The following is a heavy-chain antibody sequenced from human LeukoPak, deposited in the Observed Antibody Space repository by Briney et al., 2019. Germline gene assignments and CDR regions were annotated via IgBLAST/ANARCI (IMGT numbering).Heavy chain of an antibody. CDR3: ARDMATAPLDY. CDR2: IYYSGST. V-gene: IGHV4-30-4*01. D-gene: IGHD5-12*01. J-gene: IGHJ4*02. CDR1: GGSISSSNW. Sequence: PSETLSLTCAVSGGSISSSNWWSWIRQPPGKGLEWIGYIYYSGSTYYNPSLKSRVTISVDTSKNQFSLKLSSVTAADTAVYYCARDMATAPLDYWGQGTLVTVSS.